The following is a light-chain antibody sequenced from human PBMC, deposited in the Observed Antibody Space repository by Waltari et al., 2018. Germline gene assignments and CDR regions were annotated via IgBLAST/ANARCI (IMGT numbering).Light chain of an antibody. CDR2: DVS. V-gene: IGLV2-11*01. CDR3: CSYAGSYTWV. Sequence: QSALTQPRSVSGSPGQSVTISCTGTSSDVGGYNYVSWYQQHPGKAPKLMIYDVSKRPSWVPDRFSGSKSGNTASLTSSGLQAEEEADYYCCSYAGSYTWVFGGGTKLTVL. CDR1: SSDVGGYNY. J-gene: IGLJ3*02.